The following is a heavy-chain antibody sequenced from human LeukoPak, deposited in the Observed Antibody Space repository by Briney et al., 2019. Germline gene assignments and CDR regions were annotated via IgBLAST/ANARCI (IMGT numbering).Heavy chain of an antibody. CDR1: GGSISSGGYY. V-gene: IGHV4-30-2*01. J-gene: IGHJ5*02. D-gene: IGHD1-1*01. Sequence: PSQTLSLTCTVSGGSISSGGYYWSWIRQPPGKGPEWIGYIYHSGSTYYNPSLKSRVTISVDRSKNQFSLKLSSVTAADTAVYYCARVVDNRTPIKWFGPWGQGTLVTVSS. CDR2: IYHSGST. CDR3: ARVVDNRTPIKWFGP.